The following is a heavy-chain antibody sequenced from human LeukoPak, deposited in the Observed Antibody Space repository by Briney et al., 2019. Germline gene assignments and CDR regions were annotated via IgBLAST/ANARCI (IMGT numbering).Heavy chain of an antibody. V-gene: IGHV4-34*01. J-gene: IGHJ5*02. D-gene: IGHD6-13*01. CDR1: GGSFSGYY. CDR3: ARGAIAAAGTEWFDP. CDR2: INHSGST. Sequence: SETLSLTCAVYGGSFSGYYWSWIRQPPGKGLEWIGEINHSGSTNYNPSLKSRVTISVDTSKNRFSLKLSSVTAADTAVYYCARGAIAAAGTEWFDPWGQGTLVTVSS.